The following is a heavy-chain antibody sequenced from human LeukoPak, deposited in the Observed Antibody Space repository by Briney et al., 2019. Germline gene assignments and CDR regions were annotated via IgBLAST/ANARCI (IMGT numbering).Heavy chain of an antibody. D-gene: IGHD6-19*01. CDR2: IKEDGSQK. Sequence: GGSLRLSCAASGFTFTNYWMNWVRQAPGKGLEWVAFIKEDGSQKYYVDSVKGRFTMSREKAKKSVYLQMNRLRAEDTAIYYCATAGYSSAHRWGQGTLVTVSS. CDR3: ATAGYSSAHR. CDR1: GFTFTNYW. J-gene: IGHJ5*02. V-gene: IGHV3-7*01.